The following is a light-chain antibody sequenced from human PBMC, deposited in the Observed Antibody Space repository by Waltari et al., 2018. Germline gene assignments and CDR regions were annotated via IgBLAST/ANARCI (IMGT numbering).Light chain of an antibody. CDR1: QRLLHSNGYNY. V-gene: IGKV2-28*01. Sequence: DIVMTQSPLSLPVTPGEPASISCRSSQRLLHSNGYNYLEWYLQKPGQSPQLLFYFGSNRASSVPDMLSGSGSGTDFTLKISRVEAEDVGVYFGMQALQTPRSTFGQATRLEIK. CDR3: MQALQTPRST. CDR2: FGS. J-gene: IGKJ5*01.